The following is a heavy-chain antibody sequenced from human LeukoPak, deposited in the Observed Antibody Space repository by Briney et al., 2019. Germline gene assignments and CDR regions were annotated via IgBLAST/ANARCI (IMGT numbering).Heavy chain of an antibody. CDR2: INTNTGNP. D-gene: IGHD6-13*01. V-gene: IGHV7-4-1*02. CDR3: ARDDNSSSWFENAFDI. Sequence: ASVKVSCKASGYTFTSYAMNWVRQAPGQGLEWMGWINTNTGNPTYAQGFTGRFVFSLDTSVSTAYLQISSLKAEDTAVYYCARDDNSSSWFENAFDIGGQGTMVTVSS. J-gene: IGHJ3*02. CDR1: GYTFTSYA.